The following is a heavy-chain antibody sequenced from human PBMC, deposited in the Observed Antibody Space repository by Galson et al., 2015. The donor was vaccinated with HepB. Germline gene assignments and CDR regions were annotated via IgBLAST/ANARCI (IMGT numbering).Heavy chain of an antibody. J-gene: IGHJ6*02. D-gene: IGHD3-22*01. CDR2: IDWDDDK. Sequence: PALVKPTQTLTLTCTFSGFSLSTSGMCVSWIRQPPGKALEWLARIDWDDDKYYSTSLKTRLTISKDTSKNQVVLTMTNMDPVDTATYYCARSPYYYDSSGYYSFGAVTPKYYYYYYGMDVWGQGTTVTVSS. CDR3: ARSPYYYDSSGYYSFGAVTPKYYYYYYGMDV. CDR1: GFSLSTSGMC. V-gene: IGHV2-70*11.